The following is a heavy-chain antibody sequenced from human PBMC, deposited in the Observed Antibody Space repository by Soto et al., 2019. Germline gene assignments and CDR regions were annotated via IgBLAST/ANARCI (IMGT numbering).Heavy chain of an antibody. V-gene: IGHV3-48*02. CDR1: GFTFSSYS. CDR3: ARDRDYDFWSGYIDYYGMDV. Sequence: VPLVESGGGLVQPGGSLRLSCAASGFTFSSYSMNWVRQAPGKGLEWVSYISSSSSTIYYADSVKGRFTISRDNAKNSLYLQMNSLRDEDTAVYYCARDRDYDFWSGYIDYYGMDVWGQGTTVTVSS. J-gene: IGHJ6*02. CDR2: ISSSSSTI. D-gene: IGHD3-3*01.